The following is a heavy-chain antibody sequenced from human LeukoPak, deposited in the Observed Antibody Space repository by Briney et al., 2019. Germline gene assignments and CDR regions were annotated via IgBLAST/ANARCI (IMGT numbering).Heavy chain of an antibody. CDR2: IKLDGSEK. J-gene: IGHJ3*02. CDR3: AREENGGDYDDGFDI. V-gene: IGHV3-7*03. CDR1: GFTFGKYW. Sequence: PGGSLRLSCVASGFTFGKYWMSCVRHAPGKGLEWVSNIKLDGSEKNYVDSVKGRFTISRDNSKNTVYLEMNSLRVEDTAVYFCAREENGGDYDDGFDIWGQGTMVTVSS. D-gene: IGHD4-17*01.